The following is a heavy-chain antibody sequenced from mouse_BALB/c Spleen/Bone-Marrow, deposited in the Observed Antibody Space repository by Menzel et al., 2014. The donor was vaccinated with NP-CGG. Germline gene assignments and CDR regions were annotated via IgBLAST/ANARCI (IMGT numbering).Heavy chain of an antibody. V-gene: IGHV14-3*02. CDR3: ASYYYGHYFDY. CDR2: IDPANGNT. Sequence: EVQLQQSGAELVKPGASVKLSCTASGLNIKDTYMHWVKQRPEQGLEWIGRIDPANGNTKYDPKFQGKATITADTSSNTAYLQLSSLTSEDTAVYYCASYYYGHYFDYWGLGTTLTVSS. J-gene: IGHJ2*01. D-gene: IGHD1-1*01. CDR1: GLNIKDTY.